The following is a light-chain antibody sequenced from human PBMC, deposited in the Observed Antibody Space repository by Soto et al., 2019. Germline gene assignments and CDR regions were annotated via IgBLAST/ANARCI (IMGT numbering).Light chain of an antibody. Sequence: DIQMTQSPSTLSASVGDRVTITCRASQSISSWLAWYQQKPGKAPKLLIYDASSLESGVPSRFSARGSGTEFTLTISSLQPDDFATYYCQQYKTYPWTFGQGTKVDI. V-gene: IGKV1-5*01. CDR2: DAS. J-gene: IGKJ1*01. CDR3: QQYKTYPWT. CDR1: QSISSW.